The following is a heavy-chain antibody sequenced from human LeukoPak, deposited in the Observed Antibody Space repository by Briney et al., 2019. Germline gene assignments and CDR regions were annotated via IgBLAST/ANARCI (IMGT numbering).Heavy chain of an antibody. D-gene: IGHD3-10*01. CDR3: AKYSYGSGTSFDP. Sequence: PSETLSLTCTVSGGSISSSSYYWGWIRQPPGKGLEWIGSIYYSGSTYYNPSLKSRVTISVDTSKNQFSLKLSSVTAADTAVYYCAKYSYGSGTSFDPWGQGTLVTVSS. V-gene: IGHV4-39*07. CDR2: IYYSGST. J-gene: IGHJ5*02. CDR1: GGSISSSSYY.